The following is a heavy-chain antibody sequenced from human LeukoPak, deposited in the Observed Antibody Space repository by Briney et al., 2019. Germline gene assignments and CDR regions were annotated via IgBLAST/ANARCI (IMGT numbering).Heavy chain of an antibody. CDR3: ARSYDTAGYDAFDT. V-gene: IGHV4-31*03. Sequence: SQTLSLTCTVSGGSISSGGYYWSWIRQHPGTGLEWIGYIYSSGTAYYNPSLESRATISVDMSKNQVSLKLTSVTAADTAVYYCARSYDTAGYDAFDTWGQGTMVSVSS. D-gene: IGHD3-22*01. CDR2: IYSSGTA. CDR1: GGSISSGGYY. J-gene: IGHJ3*02.